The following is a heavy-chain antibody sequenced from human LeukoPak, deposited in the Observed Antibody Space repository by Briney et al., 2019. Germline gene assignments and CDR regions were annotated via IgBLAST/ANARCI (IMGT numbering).Heavy chain of an antibody. CDR3: AKDRGYDFSYGMDV. D-gene: IGHD5-12*01. CDR1: GFTFSSYA. CDR2: IRGSGGIT. V-gene: IGHV3-23*01. Sequence: GESLTLSCTASGFTFSSYAMTWVRQAPGKGLEWVSGIRGSGGITFYADSVKGRFTVSRDNSKNTLYVQMNSLRAEDTAVYYCAKDRGYDFSYGMDVWGQGTTVTVSS. J-gene: IGHJ6*02.